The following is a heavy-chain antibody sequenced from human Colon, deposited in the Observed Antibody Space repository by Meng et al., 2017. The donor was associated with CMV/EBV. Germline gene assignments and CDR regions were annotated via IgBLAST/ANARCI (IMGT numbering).Heavy chain of an antibody. CDR2: ISYDGTTK. CDR3: ARENIAVAGTSFDH. V-gene: IGHV3-30-3*01. D-gene: IGHD6-19*01. CDR1: GFNFTYHT. Sequence: GGSLRLSCAASGFNFTYHTIHWVRQAPGKGLEWVSLISYDGTTKYYADSVKGRFTISRDNSENTAYLQMDGLRRDDTATYYCARENIAVAGTSFDHWGPGARVTVSS. J-gene: IGHJ4*02.